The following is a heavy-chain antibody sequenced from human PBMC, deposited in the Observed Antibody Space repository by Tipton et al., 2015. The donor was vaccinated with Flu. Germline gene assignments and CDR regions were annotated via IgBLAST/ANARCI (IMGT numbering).Heavy chain of an antibody. CDR3: ARHGCGGGSCPFQH. J-gene: IGHJ1*01. V-gene: IGHV4-59*08. CDR1: GGSISSYY. D-gene: IGHD2-15*01. CDR2: IYYSGST. Sequence: TLSLTCTVSGGSISSYYWSWIRQPPGKGLEWIGYIYYSGSTNYNPSLKSRVTISVDTSKNQFSLNLSSVTAADTAVYYCARHGCGGGSCPFQHWGLGTLVTVSP.